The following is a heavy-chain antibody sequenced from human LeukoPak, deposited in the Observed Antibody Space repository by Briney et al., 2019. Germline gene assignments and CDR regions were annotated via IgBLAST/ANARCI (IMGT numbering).Heavy chain of an antibody. CDR3: ARDSPSIVVVPAAMGEDYYYYYGMDV. Sequence: ASVKFSCKASGYTSTGHYMHWVRQAPGQGLEWIGWVKPNSVGTKYAQKFPGRVTITRDTSISTAHMELSRLRSDDTAVYYCARDSPSIVVVPAAMGEDYYYYYGMDVWGQGTTVTVSS. CDR1: GYTSTGHY. V-gene: IGHV1-2*02. D-gene: IGHD2-2*01. J-gene: IGHJ6*02. CDR2: VKPNSVGT.